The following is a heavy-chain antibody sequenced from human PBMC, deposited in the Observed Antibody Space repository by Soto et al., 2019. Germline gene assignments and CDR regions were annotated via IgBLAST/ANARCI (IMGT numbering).Heavy chain of an antibody. CDR1: GYSFTNYW. J-gene: IGHJ4*02. V-gene: IGHV5-51*03. D-gene: IGHD5-12*01. Sequence: EVQLVKSGAEVKKPGESLKISCKGSGYSFTNYWIGWVRQMPGKGLEWMGIVYHGDSDARYIPSFKGQVTISADKSISTAYLQWSSLKASDTAMYHCTKHAGSGYDVDCWGQGSLVTVSS. CDR2: VYHGDSDA. CDR3: TKHAGSGYDVDC.